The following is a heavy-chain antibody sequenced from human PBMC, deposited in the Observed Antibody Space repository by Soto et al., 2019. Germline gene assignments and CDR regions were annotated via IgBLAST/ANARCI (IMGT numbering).Heavy chain of an antibody. V-gene: IGHV4-59*01. CDR2: IYYSGST. Sequence: QVQLQESGPGLVKPSETLSLTCTVSGGSISSYYWSWIRQPPGKGLEWIGYIYYSGSTNYNPSLKSRVPISVAPSKNQFSLTRSSVTAADTAVYSCARGEDRVAIPSGYWGQGTLVTVSS. CDR1: GGSISSYY. CDR3: ARGEDRVAIPSGY. J-gene: IGHJ4*02. D-gene: IGHD2-15*01.